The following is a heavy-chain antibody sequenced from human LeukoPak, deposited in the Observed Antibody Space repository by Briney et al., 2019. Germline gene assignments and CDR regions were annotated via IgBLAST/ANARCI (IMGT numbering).Heavy chain of an antibody. V-gene: IGHV3-74*03. J-gene: IGHJ4*02. Sequence: GGSLRLSCAASGFTFTKYWMHWVRQAPGKGLVWVSRVNSDGSRTTYADSVKGRFTISRDNAKNSLYLQMDSLGPEDTAVYYCAKDPTDFDSSGQTYFDYWGQGTLVTVSS. CDR1: GFTFTKYW. CDR3: AKDPTDFDSSGQTYFDY. D-gene: IGHD3-22*01. CDR2: VNSDGSRT.